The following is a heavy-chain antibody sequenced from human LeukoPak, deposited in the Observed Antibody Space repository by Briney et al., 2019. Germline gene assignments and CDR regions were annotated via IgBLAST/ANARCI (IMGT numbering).Heavy chain of an antibody. CDR3: ARGDDYFDY. V-gene: IGHV3-9*01. CDR2: ISWNSGSI. CDR1: GFTFDDYA. J-gene: IGHJ4*02. Sequence: GGSLRLSCAASGFTFDDYAMHWVRQAPGKGLEWVSGISWNSGSIDYADSVKGRFTVSRDNAKNSLYLQMNSLRAEDTALYHCARGDDYFDYWGQGTLVTVSS. D-gene: IGHD2-21*02.